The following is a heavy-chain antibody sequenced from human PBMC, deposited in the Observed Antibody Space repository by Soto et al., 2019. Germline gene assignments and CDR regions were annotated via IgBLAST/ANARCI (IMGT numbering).Heavy chain of an antibody. CDR3: ARGCRWVVVPPARFYY. J-gene: IGHJ4*02. D-gene: IGHD2-2*01. Sequence: SETLSLTCTVSGGSISSGGYYWSWIRQHPGKGLEWIGYIYYSGSTYYNPSLKSRVTISVDTSKDQFSLKLSYVTAADTAVYYCARGCRWVVVPPARFYYWGQGTLVPVSS. CDR2: IYYSGST. CDR1: GGSISSGGYY. V-gene: IGHV4-31*03.